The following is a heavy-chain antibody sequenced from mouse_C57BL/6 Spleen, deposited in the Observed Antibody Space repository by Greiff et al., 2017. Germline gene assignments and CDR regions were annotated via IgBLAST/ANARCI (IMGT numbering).Heavy chain of an antibody. V-gene: IGHV5-6*01. CDR1: GFTFSSYG. J-gene: IGHJ4*01. CDR3: ARHPDSSGYYAMDY. D-gene: IGHD3-2*02. Sequence: EVKLVESGGDLVKPGGSLKLSCAASGFTFSSYGMSWVRQTPDKRLEWVATISSGGSYTYYPDSVKGRFTISRDNAKNTLYLQMSSLKSEDTAMYYCARHPDSSGYYAMDYWGQGTSVTVSS. CDR2: ISSGGSYT.